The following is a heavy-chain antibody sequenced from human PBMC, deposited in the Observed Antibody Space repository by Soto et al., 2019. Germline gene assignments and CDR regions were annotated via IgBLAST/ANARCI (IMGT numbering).Heavy chain of an antibody. CDR1: GFSFIRYR. V-gene: IGHV3-7*03. Sequence: PGGSLRLSCAASGFSFIRYRMSWIRQAPGKGLEWVANIKEDGSEKDYVDPVKGRFTITRDNAKNSLYLQMNNLRAEDTAVYFCTRKRFGMDVWGQGTTVTVS. CDR2: IKEDGSEK. J-gene: IGHJ6*02. CDR3: TRKRFGMDV.